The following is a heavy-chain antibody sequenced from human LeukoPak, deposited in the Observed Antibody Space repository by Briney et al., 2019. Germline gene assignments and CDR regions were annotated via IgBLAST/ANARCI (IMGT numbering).Heavy chain of an antibody. CDR3: AREGYDSSGYYYY. V-gene: IGHV3-48*03. D-gene: IGHD3-22*01. CDR1: GFTFSSYE. Sequence: GGSLRLSCAASGFTFSSYEMNWVRQAPGKGLEWVSYISSSGSTIYYADSVKGRFTISRDNAKNSLYLQMNSLRAEDTAVYYCAREGYDSSGYYYYWGQGTLVTVSS. J-gene: IGHJ4*02. CDR2: ISSSGSTI.